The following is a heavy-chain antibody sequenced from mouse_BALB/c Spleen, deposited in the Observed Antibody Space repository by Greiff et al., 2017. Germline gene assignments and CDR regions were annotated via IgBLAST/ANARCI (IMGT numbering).Heavy chain of an antibody. V-gene: IGHV5-6-4*01. D-gene: IGHD2-1*01. CDR2: ISSGGSYT. CDR1: GFTFSSYT. J-gene: IGHJ4*01. CDR3: TRDSTMDAMDY. Sequence: EVKLMESGGGLVKPGGSLKLSCAASGFTFSSYTMSWVRQTPEKRLEWVATISSGGSYTYYPDSVKGRFTISRDNAKNTLYLQMSSLKSEDTAMYYCTRDSTMDAMDYWGQGTSVTVSA.